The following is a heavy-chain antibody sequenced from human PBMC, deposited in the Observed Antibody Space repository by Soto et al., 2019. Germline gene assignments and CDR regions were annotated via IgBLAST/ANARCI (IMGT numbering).Heavy chain of an antibody. CDR2: INHSGST. CDR3: ARTYSSSWYSQDYYGMDV. V-gene: IGHV4-34*01. Sequence: SETLSLTCAVYGGSFSDYYWSWIRQPPGKGLEWIGKINHSGSTNYNPSLKSRVTISVDTSKNQFSLKLSSVTAADTAVYYCARTYSSSWYSQDYYGMDVWGQGTTVTVSS. CDR1: GGSFSDYY. D-gene: IGHD6-13*01. J-gene: IGHJ6*02.